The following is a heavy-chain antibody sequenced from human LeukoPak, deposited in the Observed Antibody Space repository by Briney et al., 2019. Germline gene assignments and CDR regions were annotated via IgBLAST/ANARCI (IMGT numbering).Heavy chain of an antibody. CDR2: ISGSGGRT. CDR1: GFTFSICG. CDR3: AKSPADYGDDLFDC. J-gene: IGHJ4*02. D-gene: IGHD4-17*01. Sequence: GGSVRLSCAHPGFTFSICGRSSVRQTPGKGLEWVSGISGSGGRTYQGDSVKARFTISRDNSKNTLYLQMSSLRAEDTAVYYCAKSPADYGDDLFDCWGQGALVTASS. V-gene: IGHV3-23*01.